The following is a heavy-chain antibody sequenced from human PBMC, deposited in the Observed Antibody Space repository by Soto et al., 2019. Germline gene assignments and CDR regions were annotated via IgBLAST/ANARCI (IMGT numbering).Heavy chain of an antibody. CDR2: INHSGST. V-gene: IGHV4-34*01. J-gene: IGHJ6*03. D-gene: IGHD2-8*01. Sequence: PSETLSLTCAVYGGSFSGYYWSWIRQPPGKGLEWIGEINHSGSTNYNPSLKSRVTISVDTSKNQFSLKLSSVTAADTAVYYCARGRSCTNGVCSRYYYYYYMDVWGKGTTVTVSS. CDR1: GGSFSGYY. CDR3: ARGRSCTNGVCSRYYYYYYMDV.